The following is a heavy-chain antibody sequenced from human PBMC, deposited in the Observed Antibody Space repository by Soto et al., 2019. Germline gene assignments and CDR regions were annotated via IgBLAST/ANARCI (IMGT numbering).Heavy chain of an antibody. CDR2: IGGSAESA. V-gene: IGHV3-23*01. J-gene: IGHJ4*02. CDR3: AVHCSTSSCSY. Sequence: EVQLSESGGGLVQPGGSLRVSCAASGFTFSTYAMSWVRQAAGKGMEWVAAIGGSAESAYYGDSVKCRFTISRDNSTNTVYLQMNSLRAEETDVYYCAVHCSTSSCSYWGQGTLVTVSS. D-gene: IGHD2-2*01. CDR1: GFTFSTYA.